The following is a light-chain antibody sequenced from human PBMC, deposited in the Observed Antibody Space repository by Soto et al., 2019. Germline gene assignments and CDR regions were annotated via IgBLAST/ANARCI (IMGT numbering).Light chain of an antibody. CDR2: VVS. V-gene: IGLV2-14*01. CDR1: SSDVGTDNY. J-gene: IGLJ1*01. CDR3: ASYTARDTPFL. Sequence: QSALTQPASVSGSPGQSITISCTGTSSDVGTDNYVSWYQQHPDKAPKLIIYVVSKRPSGVSNRFSGSKSGNTASLTISGLQAEDEADYYCASYTARDTPFLFGTGTKLTVL.